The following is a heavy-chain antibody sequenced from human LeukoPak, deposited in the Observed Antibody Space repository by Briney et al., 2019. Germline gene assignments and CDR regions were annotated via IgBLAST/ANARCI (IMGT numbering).Heavy chain of an antibody. CDR1: GFTFSSYG. V-gene: IGHV3-48*04. CDR2: ISSSDSTM. J-gene: IGHJ4*02. Sequence: GSLRLSCAASGFTFSSYGMNWVRQAPGKGLEWVSYISSSDSTMYYADSVKGRFTISRDNAKNTLFLQMDSLRAEDTALYYCVRSLRSADFWGQGTLVTVSS. CDR3: VRSLRSADF.